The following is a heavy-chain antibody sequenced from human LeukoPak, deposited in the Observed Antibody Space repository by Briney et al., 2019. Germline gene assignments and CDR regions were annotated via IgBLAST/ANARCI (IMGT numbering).Heavy chain of an antibody. CDR1: GYTFTSYA. Sequence: GASVKVSCKASGYTFTSYAMNWVRQAPGQGLEWMGWINTNTGNPTYAQGFTGRFVFSLDTSVSTAYLQISSLKAEDTAVYYCARGLYYDYVWGSYLPVGYWGQGTLVTVSS. D-gene: IGHD3-16*01. CDR3: ARGLYYDYVWGSYLPVGY. CDR2: INTNTGNP. V-gene: IGHV7-4-1*02. J-gene: IGHJ4*02.